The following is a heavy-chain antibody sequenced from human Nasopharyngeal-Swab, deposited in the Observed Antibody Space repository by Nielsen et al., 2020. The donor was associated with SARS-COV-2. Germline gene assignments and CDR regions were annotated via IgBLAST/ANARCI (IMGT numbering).Heavy chain of an antibody. D-gene: IGHD1-1*01. J-gene: IGHJ4*02. Sequence: GESLKISCAASGFTFSSYAMSWVRQAPGKGLEWVSAISGSGGSTYYADSVKGRFTISRDNSKNTPYLQMNSLRAEDTAVYYCAKPDKGTHDYWGQGTLVTVSS. V-gene: IGHV3-23*01. CDR3: AKPDKGTHDY. CDR1: GFTFSSYA. CDR2: ISGSGGST.